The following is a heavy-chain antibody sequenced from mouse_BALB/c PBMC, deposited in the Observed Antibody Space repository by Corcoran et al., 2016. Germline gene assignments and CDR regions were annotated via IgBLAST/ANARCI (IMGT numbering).Heavy chain of an antibody. D-gene: IGHD1-1*01. Sequence: QIQLVQSGPELKKPGETVKISCKASGYTFTNYGMNWVKQAPGKGLKWMGWINTYTGEPTYADDFKGRFAFSLETSASTAYLQINNLKNEDMATYFCARRIVTTVVATEGFAYGGQGTLVTVSA. CDR2: INTYTGEP. V-gene: IGHV9-1*02. CDR1: GYTFTNYG. CDR3: ARRIVTTVVATEGFAY. J-gene: IGHJ3*01.